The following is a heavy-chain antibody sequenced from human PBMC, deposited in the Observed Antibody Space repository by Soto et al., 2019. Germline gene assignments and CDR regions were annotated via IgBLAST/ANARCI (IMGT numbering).Heavy chain of an antibody. J-gene: IGHJ6*02. Sequence: EVQLVESGGGLVQPGGSLRLSCAASGFTFSSYIMNWVRQAPGKGLEWISYINPSGTDTDYADSVKGRFTISRDNAENSLYLQINSLRAEDTALYYCARGHHSMDVWGQGATVTVSS. CDR2: INPSGTDT. CDR1: GFTFSSYI. V-gene: IGHV3-48*04. CDR3: ARGHHSMDV.